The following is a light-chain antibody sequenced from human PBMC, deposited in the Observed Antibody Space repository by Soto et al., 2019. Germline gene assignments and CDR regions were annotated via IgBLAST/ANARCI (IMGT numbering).Light chain of an antibody. Sequence: AIQMTQSPSSLSASLGDRVTITCRASQGISSDLGWYQQKPWRAPKLLIYAASILQSGVPSRCSGSGSGTDFTLTISSLQPEDFATYYCLQDYNYPRTFGQGTNLEIK. CDR2: AAS. CDR1: QGISSD. J-gene: IGKJ2*01. V-gene: IGKV1-6*01. CDR3: LQDYNYPRT.